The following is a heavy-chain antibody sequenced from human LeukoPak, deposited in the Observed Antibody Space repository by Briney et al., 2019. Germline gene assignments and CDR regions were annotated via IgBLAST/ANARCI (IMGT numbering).Heavy chain of an antibody. V-gene: IGHV4-59*08. CDR1: GGSISSYY. J-gene: IGHJ6*02. CDR3: ASVSFRGGYYYYGMDV. D-gene: IGHD3-16*01. Sequence: SETLSLTCTVSGGSISSYYWSWIRQPPGKGLEWIGYIYYSGSTNYNPSLKSRVTISVDTSKNQFSLKLSSVTAADTAVYYCASVSFRGGYYYYGMDVWAKGPRSPSP. CDR2: IYYSGST.